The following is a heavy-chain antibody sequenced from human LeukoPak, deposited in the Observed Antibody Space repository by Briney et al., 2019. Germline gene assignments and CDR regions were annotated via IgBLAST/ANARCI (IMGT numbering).Heavy chain of an antibody. CDR3: AKTRTPRGFYYGMDV. D-gene: IGHD5-24*01. J-gene: IGHJ6*02. V-gene: IGHV3-9*01. CDR2: ISWSSGSI. CDR1: GFTFDDYV. Sequence: AGGSLSLSCAASGFTFDDYVMHWVRQAPGKGLEWVSGISWSSGSIDYADSVKGRFTISRDNAKNSLYLQMDSLRAEDSALYYCAKTRTPRGFYYGMDVWGQGTTVTVSS.